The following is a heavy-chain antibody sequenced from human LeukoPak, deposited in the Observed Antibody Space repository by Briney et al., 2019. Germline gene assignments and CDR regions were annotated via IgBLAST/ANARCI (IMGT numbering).Heavy chain of an antibody. V-gene: IGHV3-53*01. CDR2: IYSGGST. CDR1: GFTVSSNY. Sequence: GGSLRLSCAASGFTVSSNYMSWVRQAPGKGLEWVSVIYSGGSTDYADSVKGRFTISRDNSKNTLYLQMNSLRAEDTAVYYCAKTTTLKIVGATNYWGQGTLVTVSS. CDR3: AKTTTLKIVGATNY. J-gene: IGHJ4*02. D-gene: IGHD1-26*01.